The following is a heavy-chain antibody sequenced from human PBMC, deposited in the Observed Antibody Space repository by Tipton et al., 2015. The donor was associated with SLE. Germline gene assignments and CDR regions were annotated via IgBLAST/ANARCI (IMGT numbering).Heavy chain of an antibody. CDR3: ARVTAGTNYHYYTDV. Sequence: SLRLSCAASGLTFSDHYMDWVRQAPGKGLGWVGRTSNKAKGYTTEYAATLKGRFSISKDDSKNSLYLQMNSLKREDTAVYYCARVTAGTNYHYYTDVWGKGTTVTVSS. CDR2: TSNKAKGYTT. CDR1: GLTFSDHY. J-gene: IGHJ6*03. V-gene: IGHV3-72*01.